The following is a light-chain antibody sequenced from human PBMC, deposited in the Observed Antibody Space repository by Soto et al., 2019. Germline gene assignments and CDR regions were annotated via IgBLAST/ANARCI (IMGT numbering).Light chain of an antibody. CDR3: SSYTSSSTYV. V-gene: IGLV2-14*01. Sequence: SALSQPASVSGSPRQSITISCTGSSTDVGGYNYVSWYQQHPGKAPKVMIYEVSNRPSGVSNRFSGSKSGNTASLTISGLQAEDEADYYCSSYTSSSTYVFGTGTKVTVL. CDR2: EVS. CDR1: STDVGGYNY. J-gene: IGLJ1*01.